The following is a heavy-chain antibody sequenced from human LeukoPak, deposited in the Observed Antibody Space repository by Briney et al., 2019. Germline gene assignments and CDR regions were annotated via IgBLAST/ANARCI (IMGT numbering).Heavy chain of an antibody. CDR1: GYTFTGYY. CDR2: INPNSGGT. CDR3: ARDIGKLGRYYYGMDV. J-gene: IGHJ6*02. V-gene: IGHV1-2*02. D-gene: IGHD3-10*01. Sequence: ASVKVSCKASGYTFTGYYMHWVRQAPGQALEWMGWINPNSGGTNYAQKFQGRVTMTRDTSIGTAYMELSRLRSDDTAVYYCARDIGKLGRYYYGMDVWGQGTTVTVSS.